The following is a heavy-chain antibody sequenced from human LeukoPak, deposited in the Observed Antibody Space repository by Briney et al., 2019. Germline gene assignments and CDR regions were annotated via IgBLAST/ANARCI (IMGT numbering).Heavy chain of an antibody. V-gene: IGHV1-18*01. J-gene: IGHJ4*02. CDR1: GYTFSSYG. CDR3: ARDESRGPYYFDN. Sequence: ASVKVSCEASGYTFSSYGISWVRQVPGQGLEWMGWISAYNGNTKYAQNLQGRVTLTTDTSTSTAYMELRSLRSDDTAVYYCARDESRGPYYFDNWGQGTLVTVSS. CDR2: ISAYNGNT.